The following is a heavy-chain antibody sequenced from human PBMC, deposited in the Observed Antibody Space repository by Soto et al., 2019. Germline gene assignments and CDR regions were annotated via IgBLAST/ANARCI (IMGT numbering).Heavy chain of an antibody. D-gene: IGHD3-16*01. V-gene: IGHV3-33*01. CDR1: GFTFSSNG. CDR2: IWYDGSNK. Sequence: GSLRISCAASGFTFSSNGMHWVRQAPGKGLGWVAVIWYDGSNKYYADSVKGRFTISRDNSKNTLYLQMNSLRAEDTAVYYCARWGDNKKLDYWGQGTLVTVSS. J-gene: IGHJ4*02. CDR3: ARWGDNKKLDY.